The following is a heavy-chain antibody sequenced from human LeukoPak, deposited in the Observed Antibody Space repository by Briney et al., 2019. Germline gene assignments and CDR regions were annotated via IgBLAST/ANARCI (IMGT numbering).Heavy chain of an antibody. D-gene: IGHD3-10*01. CDR1: RFGFTSYW. Sequence: GESLKISCKGSRFGFTSYWIGWVRQVPGKGLEWMGIIYPGDSDTRYSPSFQGQVTLSADKSITTAYLQWSSLKASDTVIYYCARRHPTGSGGYFDYWGQGTLVTVSS. V-gene: IGHV5-51*01. CDR3: ARRHPTGSGGYFDY. J-gene: IGHJ4*02. CDR2: IYPGDSDT.